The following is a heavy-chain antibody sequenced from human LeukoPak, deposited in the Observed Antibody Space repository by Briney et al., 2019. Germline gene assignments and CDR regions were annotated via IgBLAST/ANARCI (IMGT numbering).Heavy chain of an antibody. Sequence: PSETLSLTCTVSGGSISSYYWSWIRQPPGKGLEWIGYIYYSGSTNYNPSLKSRVTISVDTSKNQFSLKLSSVTAADTAVYYCTRRNPYYHYLYMDVWGKGNTVTVSS. CDR1: GGSISSYY. J-gene: IGHJ6*03. CDR3: TRRNPYYHYLYMDV. D-gene: IGHD1-14*01. V-gene: IGHV4-59*01. CDR2: IYYSGST.